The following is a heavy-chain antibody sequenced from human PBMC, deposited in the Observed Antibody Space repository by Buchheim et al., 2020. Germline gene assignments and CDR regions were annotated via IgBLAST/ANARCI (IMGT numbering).Heavy chain of an antibody. CDR2: IRSNAYGGTR. D-gene: IGHD6-19*01. CDR3: ARGKQDSGAGYYLDT. V-gene: IGHV3-49*04. CDR1: GFIVGDYA. J-gene: IGHJ4*02. Sequence: EVQLVVSGGDLVQPGRSLRLSCSSSGFIVGDYAMHWVRQAPGKGLEWVGLIRSNAYGGTREYAASVKAKFTFSRDDSKNIAYLQMNSLESDDTAVYYCARGKQDSGAGYYLDTWGQGTL.